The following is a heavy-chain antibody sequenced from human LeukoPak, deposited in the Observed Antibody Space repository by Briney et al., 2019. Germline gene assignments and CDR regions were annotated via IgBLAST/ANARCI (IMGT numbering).Heavy chain of an antibody. CDR1: GSSISSNSYY. J-gene: IGHJ4*02. CDR2: IYYSGST. CDR3: ARSSSTKRWLQSD. Sequence: PSETLSLTCTVSGSSISSNSYYWGWIRQPSGKGLEWIGSIYYSGSTYYNPSLKSRVTISVDTSKNQFSLKLSSVTAADTAVYYCARSSSTKRWLQSDWGQGTLVTVSS. D-gene: IGHD5-24*01. V-gene: IGHV4-39*01.